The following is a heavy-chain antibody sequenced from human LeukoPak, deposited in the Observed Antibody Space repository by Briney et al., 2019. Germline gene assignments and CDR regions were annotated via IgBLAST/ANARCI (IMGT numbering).Heavy chain of an antibody. Sequence: GGSLRLSCAAYGFTFSSYAMSWVRQSPEKGLEWVANIKPDGSEKYFMDSVKGRFTISRDNAKNALYLEMNSLRAEDTAEYFCARERMYSGSGSTYPYYDYWGQGTLVTVSS. V-gene: IGHV3-7*01. J-gene: IGHJ4*02. CDR1: GFTFSSYA. D-gene: IGHD3-10*01. CDR3: ARERMYSGSGSTYPYYDY. CDR2: IKPDGSEK.